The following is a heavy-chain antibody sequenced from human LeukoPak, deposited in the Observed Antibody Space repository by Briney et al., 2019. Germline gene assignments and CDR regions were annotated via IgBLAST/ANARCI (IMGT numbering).Heavy chain of an antibody. J-gene: IGHJ6*02. CDR3: ARVRKRWLQSLGGHYGMDV. V-gene: IGHV3-48*03. Sequence: GGSLRLSCATSGFTFTTYEMNWVRQAPGKGLEWVSYITSSGDIKTYADPVKGRFTMSRDDAKNSLYLQMNSLRAEDTAVYYCARVRKRWLQSLGGHYGMDVWGQGTTVTVSS. D-gene: IGHD5-24*01. CDR1: GFTFTTYE. CDR2: ITSSGDIK.